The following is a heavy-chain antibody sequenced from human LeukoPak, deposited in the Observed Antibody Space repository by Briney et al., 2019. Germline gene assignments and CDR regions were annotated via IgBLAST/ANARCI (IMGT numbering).Heavy chain of an antibody. CDR2: INHSGST. Sequence: SETLSLTCAVYGGSFSGYYWSWIRQPPGKGLEWIGEINHSGSTNYNPSLKSRVTISVDTSKNQFSLKLSSVTAADTAVYYCARQEYYYGSGTFDYWGQGTLVTVSS. CDR3: ARQEYYYGSGTFDY. J-gene: IGHJ4*02. CDR1: GGSFSGYY. D-gene: IGHD3-10*01. V-gene: IGHV4-34*01.